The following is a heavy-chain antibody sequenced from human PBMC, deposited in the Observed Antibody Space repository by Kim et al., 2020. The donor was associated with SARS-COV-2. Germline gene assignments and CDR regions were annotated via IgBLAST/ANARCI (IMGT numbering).Heavy chain of an antibody. CDR2: ISGDGGST. Sequence: GGSLRLSCAASGFTFDDYVMHWVRQGPGKGLEWVSLISGDGGSTYYADSVKGRFTISRDNSKNSLYLQMNSLRTEDTALYYCAKDTYRETFDWLPYYFDYWGQGTLVTVSS. J-gene: IGHJ4*02. CDR1: GFTFDDYV. D-gene: IGHD3-9*01. V-gene: IGHV3-43*02. CDR3: AKDTYRETFDWLPYYFDY.